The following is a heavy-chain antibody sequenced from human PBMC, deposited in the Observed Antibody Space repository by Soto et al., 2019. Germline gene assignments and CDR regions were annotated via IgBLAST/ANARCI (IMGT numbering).Heavy chain of an antibody. J-gene: IGHJ4*02. Sequence: PGGSLRLSCAASGFAFTNAWVNWVRQAPGKGLEWVGRITRTTDGGTTDYAAPVKGRFTISRDDSKNTLYLQMNSLKTEDTAVYYCSTGLGTYYSRFDYWGLGTLVTVSS. CDR1: GFAFTNAW. CDR3: STGLGTYYSRFDY. CDR2: ITRTTDGGTT. V-gene: IGHV3-15*07. D-gene: IGHD3-16*01.